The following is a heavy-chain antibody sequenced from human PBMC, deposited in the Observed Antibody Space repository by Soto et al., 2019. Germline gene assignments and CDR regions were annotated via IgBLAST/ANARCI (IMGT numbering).Heavy chain of an antibody. Sequence: QVQLQESGPGLVQPSQTLSLSCTVSGGSITSGGYYWSWIRQHPGKGLEWIGYIYYSGTTYYNPSLKSRXXIXLXXSRIQFSLEVSSVSAAATAVYYCASADSSGYTSEHWGQGTLVTVSS. CDR2: IYYSGTT. D-gene: IGHD3-22*01. V-gene: IGHV4-31*03. CDR1: GGSITSGGYY. CDR3: ASADSSGYTSEH. J-gene: IGHJ1*01.